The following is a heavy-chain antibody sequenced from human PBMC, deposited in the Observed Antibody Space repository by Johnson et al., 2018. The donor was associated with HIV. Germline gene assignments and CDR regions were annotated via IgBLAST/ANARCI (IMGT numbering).Heavy chain of an antibody. CDR3: AKAESNYGRAFDI. CDR2: ISWDGVGT. D-gene: IGHD5-24*01. Sequence: VQVVESGGVVVQPGGSLRLSCAASGFTFDDYTMHWVRQAPGKGLEWVSLISWDGVGTYYADSVKGRFTVSRDNRKNSLYLQMNSLRTEDTALYYCAKAESNYGRAFDIWGQGTMVTVSS. J-gene: IGHJ3*02. CDR1: GFTFDDYT. V-gene: IGHV3-43*01.